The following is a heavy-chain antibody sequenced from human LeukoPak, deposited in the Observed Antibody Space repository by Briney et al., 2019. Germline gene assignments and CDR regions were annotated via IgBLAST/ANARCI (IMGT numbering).Heavy chain of an antibody. CDR3: ARRYTRRLNYYYYGMDV. D-gene: IGHD2-2*01. J-gene: IGHJ6*02. CDR2: ISSNGGST. V-gene: IGHV3-64*01. Sequence: GGSLRLSCAASGFTFSSYAMHWVRQAQGKGLEYVSAISSNGGSTYYANSVKGRFTISRDNSKNTLYLQMGSLRAEDMAVYYCARRYTRRLNYYYYGMDVWGQGTTVTVSS. CDR1: GFTFSSYA.